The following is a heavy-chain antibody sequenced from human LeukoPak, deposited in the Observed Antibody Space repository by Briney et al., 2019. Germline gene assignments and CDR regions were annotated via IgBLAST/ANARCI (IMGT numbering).Heavy chain of an antibody. CDR2: IYYSGST. D-gene: IGHD3-22*01. CDR3: ARLYYDSSGYYQICYFDY. V-gene: IGHV4-39*01. Sequence: SETLSLTCTVSGGSISSSSYYWGWIRQPPGKGLEWIGSIYYSGSTYYNPSLKSRVTISVDTSKNQFYLNLSSVTAADTAVYYCARLYYDSSGYYQICYFDYWGQGTLVTVSS. CDR1: GGSISSSSYY. J-gene: IGHJ4*02.